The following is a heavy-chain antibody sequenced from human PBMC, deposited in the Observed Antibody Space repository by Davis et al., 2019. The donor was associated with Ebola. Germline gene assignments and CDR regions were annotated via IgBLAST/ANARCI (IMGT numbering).Heavy chain of an antibody. CDR3: AREHWGSGVGRACDY. CDR1: GYTFTSYG. J-gene: IGHJ4*02. CDR2: ISAYNGNT. V-gene: IGHV1-18*04. Sequence: ASVKVSCKASGYTFTSYGISWVRQAPGQGLEWMGWISAYNGNTNYAQKLQGRVTLTTDTSTSTAYMELRSLRSDDTAVYYCAREHWGSGVGRACDYWGQGTLVTVSS. D-gene: IGHD7-27*01.